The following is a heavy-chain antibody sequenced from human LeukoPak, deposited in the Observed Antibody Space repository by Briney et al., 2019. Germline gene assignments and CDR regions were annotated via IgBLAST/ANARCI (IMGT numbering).Heavy chain of an antibody. J-gene: IGHJ4*02. V-gene: IGHV4-38-2*01. Sequence: SETLSLTCAVSGYSISSGYYWSWIRQPPGQGLEWIATIHHSGMTYYNPSLKSRVTISVDTSKNQFSLKLSSVTAAGTAVYYCARYTGTNWGYSFDYWGQGTLVTVSS. D-gene: IGHD7-27*01. CDR1: GYSISSGYY. CDR3: ARYTGTNWGYSFDY. CDR2: IHHSGMT.